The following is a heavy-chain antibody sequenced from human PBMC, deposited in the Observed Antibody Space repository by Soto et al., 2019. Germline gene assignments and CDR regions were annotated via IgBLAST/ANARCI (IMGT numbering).Heavy chain of an antibody. D-gene: IGHD2-8*01. CDR1: GFTFNSYG. CDR2: ISYDGNNI. V-gene: IGHV3-30*18. J-gene: IGHJ5*02. CDR3: AKDVGYCTNGVCLYNWFDP. Sequence: GGSLRLSCAASGFTFNSYGIHWVRQAPGKALEWVAVISYDGNNIYYGDSVQGRFTISRDNSKNTIYLQMNSLRAEDTAVYYCAKDVGYCTNGVCLYNWFDPWGQGALVTVSS.